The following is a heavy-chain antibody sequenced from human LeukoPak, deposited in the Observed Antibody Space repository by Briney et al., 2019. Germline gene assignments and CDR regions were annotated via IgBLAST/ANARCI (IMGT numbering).Heavy chain of an antibody. D-gene: IGHD1-26*01. CDR3: ARSPDSGSYQH. Sequence: GGSLRLSCAASGFTFHDYYMSWVRPAPGKGLEWVSYISSSGSTIYYADSVKGRFTISRDNAKNSLYLQMNSLRAEDTAVYYCARSPDSGSYQHWGQGTLVTVSS. V-gene: IGHV3-11*01. CDR2: ISSSGSTI. CDR1: GFTFHDYY. J-gene: IGHJ1*01.